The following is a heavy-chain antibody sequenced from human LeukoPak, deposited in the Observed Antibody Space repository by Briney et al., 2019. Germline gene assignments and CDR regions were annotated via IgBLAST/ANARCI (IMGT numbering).Heavy chain of an antibody. D-gene: IGHD1-26*01. Sequence: PGGSLGLSCATSGFIFSGYGMHWVRQAPGRGLEWVAVIWYDGSKTYYGDSVKGRFTISRDNSKNTLNLEMNSLRAEDTAVYYCARWKGAPEYYFDYWGQGTLVTVSS. CDR3: ARWKGAPEYYFDY. CDR1: GFIFSGYG. V-gene: IGHV3-33*01. CDR2: IWYDGSKT. J-gene: IGHJ4*02.